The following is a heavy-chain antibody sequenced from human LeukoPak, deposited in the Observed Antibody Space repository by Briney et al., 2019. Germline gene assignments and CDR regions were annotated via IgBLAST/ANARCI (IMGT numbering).Heavy chain of an antibody. CDR3: ASSAHITMVRGVINY. CDR2: IRYDGSNK. Sequence: HIGGSLRLSCAASGFTFSSYGMHWVRQAPGKGLEWVAFIRYDGSNKYYADSVKGRFTISRNNSKNTLYLQMNSLRAEDTAVYYCASSAHITMVRGVINYWGQGTLVTVSS. J-gene: IGHJ4*02. V-gene: IGHV3-30*02. CDR1: GFTFSSYG. D-gene: IGHD3-10*01.